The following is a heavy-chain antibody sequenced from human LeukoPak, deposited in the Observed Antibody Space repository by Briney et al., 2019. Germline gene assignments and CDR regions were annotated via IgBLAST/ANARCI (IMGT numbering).Heavy chain of an antibody. V-gene: IGHV4-39*07. Sequence: SETLSLTCTVSGGSISSSTYYWGWIRQPPGKGLEWIGSISYTGSTYYNPSLKSRVTISVDTSKNQFSLKLSSVTAADTAVYYCARGNLRDCSGGSCNLFYFDYWGQGTLATVSS. D-gene: IGHD2-15*01. J-gene: IGHJ4*02. CDR2: ISYTGST. CDR3: ARGNLRDCSGGSCNLFYFDY. CDR1: GGSISSSTYY.